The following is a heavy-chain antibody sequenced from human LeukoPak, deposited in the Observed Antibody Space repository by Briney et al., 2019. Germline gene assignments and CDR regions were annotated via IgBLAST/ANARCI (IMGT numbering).Heavy chain of an antibody. J-gene: IGHJ6*02. Sequence: SGTLSLTCAVSGGSISNSHWWSWVRQPPGKGLEWIGEIFHTGSTNYNPSLKRRVTLSVDKSKNQFSLKLSSVTAADTAVYYCARRCKCSGGNCYSYYYYAMDVWGQGTTVTVSS. D-gene: IGHD2-15*01. CDR3: ARRCKCSGGNCYSYYYYAMDV. V-gene: IGHV4-4*02. CDR1: GGSISNSHW. CDR2: IFHTGST.